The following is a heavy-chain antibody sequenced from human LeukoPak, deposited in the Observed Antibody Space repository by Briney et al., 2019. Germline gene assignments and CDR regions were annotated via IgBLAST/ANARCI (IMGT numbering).Heavy chain of an antibody. Sequence: GGSLRLSCAASGFTFSSYAMSWVRQAPGKGLEWVSAISGSGGCTYYADSVKGRFTISRDNSKNTLYLQMNSLRAEDTAVYYCAKVGLQGIQLWLSTPLYYFDYWGQGTLVTVSS. D-gene: IGHD5-18*01. CDR3: AKVGLQGIQLWLSTPLYYFDY. V-gene: IGHV3-23*01. CDR1: GFTFSSYA. J-gene: IGHJ4*02. CDR2: ISGSGGCT.